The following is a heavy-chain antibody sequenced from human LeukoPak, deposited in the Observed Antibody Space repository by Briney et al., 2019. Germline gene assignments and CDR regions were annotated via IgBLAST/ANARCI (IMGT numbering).Heavy chain of an antibody. Sequence: PGGSLRLSCAASGFTFSSYAMHWVRQAPGKGLEWVAVISYDGSNKYYADSVKGRFTISRDNSKNTLCLQMNSLRAEDTAVYYCANGESYSSGWTHFDYWGQGTLVTVSS. V-gene: IGHV3-30-3*01. CDR2: ISYDGSNK. D-gene: IGHD6-19*01. J-gene: IGHJ4*02. CDR3: ANGESYSSGWTHFDY. CDR1: GFTFSSYA.